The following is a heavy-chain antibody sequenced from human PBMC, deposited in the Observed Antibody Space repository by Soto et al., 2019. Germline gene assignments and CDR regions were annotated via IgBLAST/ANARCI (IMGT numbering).Heavy chain of an antibody. CDR3: ARATAYHTVAWFDL. V-gene: IGHV4-31*03. D-gene: IGHD4-17*01. Sequence: SPTLSLTCTASSCSLLSGGHYWNWTLQHPETGLEWIGYIYFTRITYSTPSLKSRVTLSVDTSKSQFSLELRSVTAADTAIYHWARATAYHTVAWFDLCGPALLVTLAS. CDR1: SCSLLSGGHY. CDR2: IYFTRIT. J-gene: IGHJ5*01.